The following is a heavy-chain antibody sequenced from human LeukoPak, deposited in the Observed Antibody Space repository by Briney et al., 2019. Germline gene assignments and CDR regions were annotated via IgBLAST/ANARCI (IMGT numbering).Heavy chain of an antibody. Sequence: PSGTLSLTCTVSGGSISSSSYYWGWIRQPPGQGLEWIGSIYYSGSTYYNPSLKSRVTISVDTSKNQFSLKLSSVTAADTAVYYCARHPDDYVWGSYRPNWFDPWGQGTLVTVSS. CDR2: IYYSGST. J-gene: IGHJ5*02. CDR1: GGSISSSSYY. D-gene: IGHD3-16*02. V-gene: IGHV4-39*01. CDR3: ARHPDDYVWGSYRPNWFDP.